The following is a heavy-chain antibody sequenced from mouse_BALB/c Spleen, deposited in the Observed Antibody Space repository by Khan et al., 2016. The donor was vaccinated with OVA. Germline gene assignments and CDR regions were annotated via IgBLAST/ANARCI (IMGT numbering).Heavy chain of an antibody. D-gene: IGHD1-2*01. J-gene: IGHJ4*01. CDR2: ISSGGHYT. Sequence: EVELVESGGDLVKPGGSLKLSCAASGFTFSSYGMSWVRQTPDKRLVWVATISSGGHYTYFPDSVRGRFTISRDNAKNTLYLQMSSLKSEDTAMYYCARTITTAKGYYYAMDYWGQGTSVTVSS. V-gene: IGHV5-6*01. CDR3: ARTITTAKGYYYAMDY. CDR1: GFTFSSYG.